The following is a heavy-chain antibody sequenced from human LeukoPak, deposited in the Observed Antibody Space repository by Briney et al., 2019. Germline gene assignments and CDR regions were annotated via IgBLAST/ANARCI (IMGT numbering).Heavy chain of an antibody. Sequence: GGSLRLSCAASGFTVSSNYMSWVRQAPGKGLEWVSVIYSGGSTYYADSVKGRFTISRDNSKNTLYLQMNSLRAEDTPVYYCSRRSSSWREGFDIWGQGTMVTVSS. CDR3: SRRSSSWREGFDI. CDR1: GFTVSSNY. D-gene: IGHD6-13*01. J-gene: IGHJ3*02. V-gene: IGHV3-66*01. CDR2: IYSGGST.